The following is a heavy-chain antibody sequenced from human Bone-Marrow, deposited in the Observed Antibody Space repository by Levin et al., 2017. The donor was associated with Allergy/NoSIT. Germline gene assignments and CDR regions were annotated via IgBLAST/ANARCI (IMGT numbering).Heavy chain of an antibody. CDR3: AKIQQWLRDFDY. CDR2: FSGTGDTT. V-gene: IGHV3-23*01. D-gene: IGHD6-19*01. J-gene: IGHJ4*02. CDR1: GFTFSSHA. Sequence: GGSLRLSCVVSGFTFSSHAMTWVRQAPGKGLEWFSLFSGTGDTTYYADSVGGRFPTSRDNSKDTLYLQMTRLRADDTAVYYCAKIQQWLRDFDYWGQGILVTVSS.